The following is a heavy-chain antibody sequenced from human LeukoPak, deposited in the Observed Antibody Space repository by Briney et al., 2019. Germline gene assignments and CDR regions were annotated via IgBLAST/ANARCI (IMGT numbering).Heavy chain of an antibody. Sequence: GASVKVSCKASGYTFTSYGISWVRQAPGQGLEWMGWISAYNGNTNYAQKLQGRVTMTTDTSTSTAYMELSSLRSEDTAVYYCARDIWEAIAAEVYAFDIWGQGTMVTVSS. J-gene: IGHJ3*02. CDR3: ARDIWEAIAAEVYAFDI. CDR1: GYTFTSYG. V-gene: IGHV1-18*01. CDR2: ISAYNGNT. D-gene: IGHD6-13*01.